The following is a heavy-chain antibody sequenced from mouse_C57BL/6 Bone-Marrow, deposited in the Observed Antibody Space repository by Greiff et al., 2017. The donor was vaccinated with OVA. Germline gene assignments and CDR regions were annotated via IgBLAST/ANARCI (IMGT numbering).Heavy chain of an antibody. J-gene: IGHJ2*01. CDR3: ARRTVYYFDY. Sequence: QVQLQQPGAELVKPGASVKLSCKASGYTFTSYWMHWLKQRPGQGLEWIGMIHPNSGSTNYNEKFKSKATLTVDKSSSTAYMQLSSLTSEDSAVYYCARRTVYYFDYWGQGTTLTVSS. D-gene: IGHD4-1*01. CDR1: GYTFTSYW. CDR2: IHPNSGST. V-gene: IGHV1-64*01.